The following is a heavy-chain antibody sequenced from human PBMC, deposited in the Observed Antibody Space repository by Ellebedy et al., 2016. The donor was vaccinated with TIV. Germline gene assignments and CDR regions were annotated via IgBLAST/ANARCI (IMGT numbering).Heavy chain of an antibody. CDR3: ASDCSSTSCYDY. D-gene: IGHD2-2*01. Sequence: SVKVSCXASGGTFSSYAISWVRQAPGQGLEWMGRIIPILGIANYAQKFQGRVTITADKSTSTAYMELSSLRSEDTAVYYCASDCSSTSCYDYWGQGTLVTVSS. CDR1: GGTFSSYA. CDR2: IIPILGIA. V-gene: IGHV1-69*04. J-gene: IGHJ4*02.